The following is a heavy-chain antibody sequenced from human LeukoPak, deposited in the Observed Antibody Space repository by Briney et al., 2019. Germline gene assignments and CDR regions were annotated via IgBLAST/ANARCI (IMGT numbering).Heavy chain of an antibody. Sequence: SVKVSCKPSGGTLRSYAISWVRQAPGQGLEWMGRIIPILGIANYAQKFQGRVTITADKSTSTAYMELSSLRSEDTAVYYCARDLTYSSSPGYWGQGTLVTVSS. J-gene: IGHJ4*02. CDR2: IIPILGIA. CDR3: ARDLTYSSSPGY. V-gene: IGHV1-69*04. D-gene: IGHD6-13*01. CDR1: GGTLRSYA.